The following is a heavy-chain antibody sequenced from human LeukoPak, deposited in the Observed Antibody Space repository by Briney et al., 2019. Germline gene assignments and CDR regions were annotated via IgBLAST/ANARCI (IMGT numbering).Heavy chain of an antibody. Sequence: PGRSLRLSCAASGFTFSSYGMHWVRQAPGKGLEWVAVIWYDGSNKYYADSVKGRFTISRDNSKNTLYLQMNSLRAEDTAVYYCARETLYDYVWGSYRPHGAFDIWGQGTMVTVSS. J-gene: IGHJ3*02. CDR3: ARETLYDYVWGSYRPHGAFDI. CDR1: GFTFSSYG. D-gene: IGHD3-16*02. CDR2: IWYDGSNK. V-gene: IGHV3-33*08.